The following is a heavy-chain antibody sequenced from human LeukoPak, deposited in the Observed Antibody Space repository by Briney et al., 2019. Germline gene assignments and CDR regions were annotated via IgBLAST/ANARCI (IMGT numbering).Heavy chain of an antibody. CDR2: ISSDGSRV. CDR3: ARDSGSYYYYYMDV. CDR1: GFTFSDYW. J-gene: IGHJ6*03. Sequence: QPGGSLRLSCAASGFTFSDYWMHWVRQAPGKGLVWVSRISSDGSRVTYADSVKGRFTISRDNSKNTLYLQMNSLRAEDTAVYYCARDSGSYYYYYMDVWGKGTTVTVSS. V-gene: IGHV3-74*01. D-gene: IGHD1-26*01.